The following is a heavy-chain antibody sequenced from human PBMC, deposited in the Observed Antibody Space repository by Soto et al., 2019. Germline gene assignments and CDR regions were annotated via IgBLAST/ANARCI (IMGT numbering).Heavy chain of an antibody. CDR2: ISYDGSNK. D-gene: IGHD2-21*02. CDR1: GFTFSSYA. Sequence: LRLSCAASGFTFSSYAVHWVRQAPGKGLEWVAVISYDGSNKYYADSVKGRFTISRDNSKNTLYLQMNSLRAEDTAVYYCARSYGGNSGGHAFDISGQGTTVTVSS. V-gene: IGHV3-30-3*01. J-gene: IGHJ3*02. CDR3: ARSYGGNSGGHAFDI.